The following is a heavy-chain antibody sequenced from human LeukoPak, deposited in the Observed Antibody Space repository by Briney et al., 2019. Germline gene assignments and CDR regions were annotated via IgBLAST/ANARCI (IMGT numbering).Heavy chain of an antibody. CDR3: ARGRYGWLPFDY. CDR2: IYYSGST. CDR1: GGSISSGDYY. V-gene: IGHV4-30-4*08. Sequence: TSQTLSLTCTVSGGSISSGDYYWSWIRQPPGKGLEWIGYIYYSGSTYYNPSLKSRVTISVDTSKNQFTLKLSSVTAADTAVYYCARGRYGWLPFDYWGQGTLVTVSS. J-gene: IGHJ4*02. D-gene: IGHD3-16*01.